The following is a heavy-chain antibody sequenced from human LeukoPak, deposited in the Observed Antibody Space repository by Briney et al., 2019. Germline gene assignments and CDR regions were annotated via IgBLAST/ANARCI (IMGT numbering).Heavy chain of an antibody. CDR3: ARGFSETTIYYDSSGYVGPAFDP. Sequence: SETLSLTCTVSGGSISSGGYYWSWIRQHPGKGLEWIGYIYYSGSTYYNPSLKSRVTISVDTSKNQFSLKLSSVTAADTAVYYCARGFSETTIYYDSSGYVGPAFDPWGQGTLVTASS. J-gene: IGHJ5*02. V-gene: IGHV4-31*03. CDR1: GGSISSGGYY. D-gene: IGHD3-22*01. CDR2: IYYSGST.